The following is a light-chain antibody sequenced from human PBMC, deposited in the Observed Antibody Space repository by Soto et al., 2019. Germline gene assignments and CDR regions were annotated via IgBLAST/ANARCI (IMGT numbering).Light chain of an antibody. CDR2: DVA. Sequence: QSALTQPRSVSGSPGQSVTISCTGTSSNGGGHNYVSWYQQHPGKAPKLIISDVANRPSGVPDRFSGSKSGNTASLTISGLQPEDEADYYCCSYTGTDIHYVFGSGTKVTVL. CDR1: SSNGGGHNY. V-gene: IGLV2-11*01. CDR3: CSYTGTDIHYV. J-gene: IGLJ1*01.